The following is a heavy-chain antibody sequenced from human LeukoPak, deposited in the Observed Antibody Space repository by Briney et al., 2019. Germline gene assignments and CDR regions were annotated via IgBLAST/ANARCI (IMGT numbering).Heavy chain of an antibody. D-gene: IGHD5-24*01. CDR2: IYYSGST. V-gene: IGHV4-59*01. CDR1: GGSISSYY. J-gene: IGHJ3*02. CDR3: ARDRKFGARDGYNYIAVDI. Sequence: SETLSLTCTVSGGSISSYYWSWIRQPPGKGLEWIGYIYYSGSTNYNPSLKSRVTISVDTSKNQFSLKLSSVTAADTAVYYCARDRKFGARDGYNYIAVDIWGQGTMVTVSS.